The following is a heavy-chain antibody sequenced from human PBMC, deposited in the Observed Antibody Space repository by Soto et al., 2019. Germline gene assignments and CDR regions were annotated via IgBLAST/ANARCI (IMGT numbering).Heavy chain of an antibody. Sequence: PGEYLKISCQASGYTFTDAWIGWVRQMPGKGLEWMGVVYPGDSQTRYNPSFQGQITISADKSITTAYLQWTSLNASDSAMYYCARQKGYWGQGTLVTVSS. CDR3: ARQKGY. J-gene: IGHJ4*02. V-gene: IGHV5-51*01. CDR1: GYTFTDAW. CDR2: VYPGDSQT.